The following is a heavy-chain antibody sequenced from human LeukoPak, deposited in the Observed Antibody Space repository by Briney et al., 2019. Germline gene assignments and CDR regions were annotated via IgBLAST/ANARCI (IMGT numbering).Heavy chain of an antibody. Sequence: SVNVSCKASGGTFSSYAISWVRQAPGQGLEWMGGIIPIFGTANYAQKFQGGVTITTDESTSTAYMELSSLRSEDTAVYYCASGVRYFDWSEYYFDYWGQGTLVTVSS. V-gene: IGHV1-69*05. D-gene: IGHD3-9*01. J-gene: IGHJ4*02. CDR1: GGTFSSYA. CDR3: ASGVRYFDWSEYYFDY. CDR2: IIPIFGTA.